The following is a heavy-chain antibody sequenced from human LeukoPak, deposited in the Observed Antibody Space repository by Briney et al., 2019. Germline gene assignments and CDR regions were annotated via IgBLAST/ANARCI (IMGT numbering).Heavy chain of an antibody. CDR2: ITGSGGNT. V-gene: IGHV3-23*01. CDR3: AKWVDYDVLTGYYVSDY. D-gene: IGHD3-9*01. CDR1: GFTFSNYA. Sequence: GASLRLSCAASGFTFSNYAMSWVRQAPGKGLEWVSAITGSGGNTYYADSVKGRFTISRDNSKNTVFLQMNSLRAEDTAVYYCAKWVDYDVLTGYYVSDYWGQGTLVTVSS. J-gene: IGHJ4*02.